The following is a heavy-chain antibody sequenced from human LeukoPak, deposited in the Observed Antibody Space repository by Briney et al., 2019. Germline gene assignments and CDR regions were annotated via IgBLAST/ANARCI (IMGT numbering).Heavy chain of an antibody. Sequence: ASVTVSFKASGYTFTNYGISWVRQAPGQGLEWMGWISAYNGNTNYAQKLQGRVTMTTDTSTSTAYMELRSLRSDDTAVYYCARDPCANGVCYFDFWGQGTLVTVSS. D-gene: IGHD2-8*01. CDR2: ISAYNGNT. V-gene: IGHV1-18*01. CDR1: GYTFTNYG. J-gene: IGHJ4*02. CDR3: ARDPCANGVCYFDF.